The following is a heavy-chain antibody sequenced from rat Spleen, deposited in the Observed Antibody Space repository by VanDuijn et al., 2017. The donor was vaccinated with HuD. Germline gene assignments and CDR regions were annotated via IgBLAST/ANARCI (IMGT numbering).Heavy chain of an antibody. CDR2: MKYDGDT. CDR3: TREGMGITPLYFDY. J-gene: IGHJ2*01. CDR1: GFSLTSHH. V-gene: IGHV2S1*01. Sequence: QVQLKESGPGLVQPSQTLSLTCTVSGFSLTSHHVTWVRQPPGKGLEWMGRMKYDGDTYYNSSLKSRLSISRDASKSQVFLKLNILQTEDTAIYYCTREGMGITPLYFDYWGQGVMVTVSS. D-gene: IGHD1-9*01.